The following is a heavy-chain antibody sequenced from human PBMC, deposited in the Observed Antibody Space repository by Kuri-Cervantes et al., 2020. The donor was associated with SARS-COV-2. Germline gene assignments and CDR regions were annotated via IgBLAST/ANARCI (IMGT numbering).Heavy chain of an antibody. CDR2: ISGSGDDT. Sequence: GGSLRLSCAASGLSFSNYAMSWVRQAPGKGLEWVSSISGSGDDTHYADSVKGRFTISRDNSKNTLYLQMNSLRVEDTAVYYCAKGGSILATINRWASSWGQGTLVTVSS. V-gene: IGHV3-23*01. CDR1: GLSFSNYA. D-gene: IGHD5-12*01. CDR3: AKGGSILATINRWASS. J-gene: IGHJ5*02.